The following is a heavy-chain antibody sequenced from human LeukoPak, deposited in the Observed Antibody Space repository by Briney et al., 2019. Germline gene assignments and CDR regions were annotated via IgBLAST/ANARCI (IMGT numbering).Heavy chain of an antibody. V-gene: IGHV4-61*02. CDR3: ARHYDSYFYYYLDL. CDR1: GGSISSGSYY. Sequence: TSQTLSLTCTVSGGSISSGSYYWSWIRQPAGKGLEWIGRIYTSGSTNYNPSLKSRVTISVDTSKNQFSLKLSSVTAADTAVYYCARHYDSYFYYYLDLWGTGTTVTVSS. D-gene: IGHD4-17*01. CDR2: IYTSGST. J-gene: IGHJ6*03.